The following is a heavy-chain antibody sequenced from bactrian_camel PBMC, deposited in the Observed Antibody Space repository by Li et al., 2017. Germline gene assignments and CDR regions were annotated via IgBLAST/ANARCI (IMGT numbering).Heavy chain of an antibody. CDR2: IESDGST. CDR3: AVYDSWFVCPTDHQSYQY. J-gene: IGHJ4*01. V-gene: IGHV3S55*01. Sequence: VESGGGSVTAGGSLRLSCVASGDTIGRYCMGWFRQIPDEEREAVAGIESDGSTSYANSVKGRFTISKDSAKNTLFLQIDTLKPEDTAMYYCAVYDSWFVCPTDHQSYQYWGQGTQVTVS. D-gene: IGHD2*01. CDR1: GDTIGRYC.